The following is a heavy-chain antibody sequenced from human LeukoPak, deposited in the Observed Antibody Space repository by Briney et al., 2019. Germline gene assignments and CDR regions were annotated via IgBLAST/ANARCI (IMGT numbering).Heavy chain of an antibody. J-gene: IGHJ4*02. CDR2: IYYSGST. CDR1: GGSISSSSYY. V-gene: IGHV4-39*01. D-gene: IGHD1-26*01. Sequence: PSETLSLTCTVSGGSISSSSYYWGWIRQPPGKGLEWIGSIYYSGSTYYNPPLKSRVTISVDTSKNQFSLKLSSVTAADTGVCYCARAGLGTYYGTYYFDYWGQGTLVTVSS. CDR3: ARAGLGTYYGTYYFDY.